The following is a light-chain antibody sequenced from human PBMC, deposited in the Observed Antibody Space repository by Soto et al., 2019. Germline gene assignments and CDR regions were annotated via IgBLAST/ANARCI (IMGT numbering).Light chain of an antibody. V-gene: IGKV3-11*01. J-gene: IGKJ1*01. CDR2: DAS. CDR3: QQRSNWPPWT. CDR1: QSVSSY. Sequence: EIMLTQSPATLSLSPGERATLSCRASQSVSSYLAWYQQKPGHAPRLLIYDASNRATGIPARFSGSGSGTDFTLTISSLEPEDFAVYYCQQRSNWPPWTFGQGTKVDI.